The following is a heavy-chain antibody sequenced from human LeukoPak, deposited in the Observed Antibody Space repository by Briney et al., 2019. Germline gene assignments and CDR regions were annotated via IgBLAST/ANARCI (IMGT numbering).Heavy chain of an antibody. J-gene: IGHJ4*02. CDR2: ISGSGEST. Sequence: GGSLRLSCAASKFSFSNYPLSWVRQAPGKGLKWVSAISGSGESTYYADSVKGRFTISRDDSKNTMYLQMNSLRAEDTAVYFCSRDRGVRGDIIKDYLDQWGQGTLVTVFS. V-gene: IGHV3-23*01. CDR1: KFSFSNYP. D-gene: IGHD3-10*01. CDR3: SRDRGVRGDIIKDYLDQ.